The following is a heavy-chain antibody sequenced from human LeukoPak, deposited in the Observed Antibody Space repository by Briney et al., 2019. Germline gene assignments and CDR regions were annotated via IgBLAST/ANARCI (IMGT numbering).Heavy chain of an antibody. D-gene: IGHD3-3*01. CDR2: IRSSSSYI. CDR3: ATQGRSAISGI. Sequence: NPGGSLRLSCAASGFTFSSYSMNWVRQAPGKGLEWVSFIRSSSSYIYYADSVKGRFTISRDSAKNSLYLQMNSLRAEDTAVYYCATQGRSAISGIWGQGTMVTVSS. V-gene: IGHV3-21*01. J-gene: IGHJ3*02. CDR1: GFTFSSYS.